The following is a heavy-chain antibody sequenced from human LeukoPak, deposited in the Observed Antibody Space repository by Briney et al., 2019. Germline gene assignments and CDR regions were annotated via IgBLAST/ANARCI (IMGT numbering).Heavy chain of an antibody. V-gene: IGHV1-18*01. CDR2: ISAYNGNT. D-gene: IGHD3-22*01. J-gene: IGHJ4*02. CDR3: ARDLFDYYDSSGYYYGY. Sequence: ASVKVSCKASGYTFTSYGISWVRQAPGQGLEWMGWISAYNGNTNYAQKLQGRVTMTTDTSTSTAYMELRSLRSDDTAVYYCARDLFDYYDSSGYYYGYWSQGTLVTVS. CDR1: GYTFTSYG.